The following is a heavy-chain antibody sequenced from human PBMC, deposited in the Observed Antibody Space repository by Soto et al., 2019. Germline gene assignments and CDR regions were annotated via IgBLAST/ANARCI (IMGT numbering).Heavy chain of an antibody. V-gene: IGHV4-30-4*01. Sequence: SETLSLTCTVSGGSISSGDYYWSWIRRPPGKGLEWIGYIYYSGSTYYNPSLKSRVTISVDTSKNQFSLKLSSVTAADTAVYYCPPIRTSYYYYYGMDVWGQGTTVTVSS. CDR3: PPIRTSYYYYYGMDV. D-gene: IGHD2-2*01. CDR2: IYYSGST. J-gene: IGHJ6*02. CDR1: GGSISSGDYY.